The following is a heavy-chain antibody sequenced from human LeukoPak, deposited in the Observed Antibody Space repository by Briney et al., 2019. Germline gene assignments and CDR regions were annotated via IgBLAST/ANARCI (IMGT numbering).Heavy chain of an antibody. CDR2: ISGSGGST. V-gene: IGHV3-23*01. D-gene: IGHD3-10*01. CDR3: ARRTDAYYYGSGVSWGRTFDY. J-gene: IGHJ4*02. Sequence: QPGGSLRLSCAASGFTFSSYAMSWVRQAPGKGLEWVSAISGSGGSTYYADSVKGRFTISRDNSKNTLYLQMNSLRAEDTAVYYCARRTDAYYYGSGVSWGRTFDYWGQGTLVTVSS. CDR1: GFTFSSYA.